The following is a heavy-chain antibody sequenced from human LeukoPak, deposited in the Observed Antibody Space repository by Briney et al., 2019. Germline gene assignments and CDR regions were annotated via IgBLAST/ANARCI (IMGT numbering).Heavy chain of an antibody. J-gene: IGHJ6*02. Sequence: ASVKVSCKASGYTFTSYDINWVRQATGQGLEWMGLMNPNSGNTGYAQKFQGRVTMTRNTSISTAYMELSSLRSEDTAVYYCARFRQQLVLSYYYGMDVWGQGTTVTVSS. CDR3: ARFRQQLVLSYYYGMDV. D-gene: IGHD6-13*01. CDR2: MNPNSGNT. CDR1: GYTFTSYD. V-gene: IGHV1-8*01.